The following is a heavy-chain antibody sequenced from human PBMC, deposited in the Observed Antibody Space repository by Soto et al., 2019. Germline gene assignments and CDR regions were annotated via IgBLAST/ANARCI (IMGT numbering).Heavy chain of an antibody. CDR2: SKNKADSYTT. Sequence: PGGSLRLSCAASGFTFSDHYMDWVRQAPGKGPEWVGRSKNKADSYTTEYAASVKGRFTISRDGSKNSLFLQMNSLKTEDTAVYYCTVWGSGNDFGAAWGQGILVTVSS. CDR1: GFTFSDHY. D-gene: IGHD3-10*01. CDR3: TVWGSGNDFGAA. V-gene: IGHV3-72*01. J-gene: IGHJ4*02.